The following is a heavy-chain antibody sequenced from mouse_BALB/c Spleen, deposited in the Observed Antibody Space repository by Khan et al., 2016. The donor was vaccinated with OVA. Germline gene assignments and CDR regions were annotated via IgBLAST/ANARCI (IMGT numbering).Heavy chain of an antibody. V-gene: IGHV1S137*01. J-gene: IGHJ3*01. Sequence: QVQLKESGAELVRPGVSVKISCKGSGYTFTDFTVHWVKQSHVKSLEWIGVISSYYGDATYNQNFKDKATLTVDKSSSTAYMELARLTSEDPAIYDCARGGGGDRFAYWGQGTLVTVSA. CDR1: GYTFTDFT. D-gene: IGHD2-13*01. CDR3: ARGGGGDRFAY. CDR2: ISSYYGDA.